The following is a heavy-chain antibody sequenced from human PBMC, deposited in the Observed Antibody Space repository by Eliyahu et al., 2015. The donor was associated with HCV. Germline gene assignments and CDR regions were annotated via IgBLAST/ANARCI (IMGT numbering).Heavy chain of an antibody. CDR2: ISYDGSNK. CDR3: AKDDGYSSGWYADPTYYYYGMDV. CDR1: VFTFSSYG. Sequence: SCAASVFTFSSYGMHWVXXAPGXGLEWVAVISYDGSNKYYADSVKGRFTISRDNSKNTLYLQMNSLRAEDTAVYYCAKDDGYSSGWYADPTYYYYGMDVWGQGTTVTVSS. V-gene: IGHV3-30*18. D-gene: IGHD6-19*01. J-gene: IGHJ6*02.